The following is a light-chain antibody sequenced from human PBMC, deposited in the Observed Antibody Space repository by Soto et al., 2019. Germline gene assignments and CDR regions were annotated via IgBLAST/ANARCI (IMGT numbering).Light chain of an antibody. Sequence: DIQLTQSPSFLSASVGDRATITCRASQGISSYLAWYQQKPGKAPKLLIYAASTLQSGVPSRFSGSGSGTEFTLPISSLQPEDFATYYCQQLNSYPWTFGGGTKVEIK. CDR3: QQLNSYPWT. V-gene: IGKV1-9*01. CDR1: QGISSY. J-gene: IGKJ1*01. CDR2: AAS.